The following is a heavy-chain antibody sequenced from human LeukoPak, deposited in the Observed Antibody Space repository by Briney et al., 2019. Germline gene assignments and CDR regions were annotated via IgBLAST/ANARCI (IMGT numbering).Heavy chain of an antibody. J-gene: IGHJ4*02. CDR1: GGTISSYY. CDR2: IRYSGTT. V-gene: IGHV4-59*01. Sequence: SETLSLTCTVSGGTISSYYWSWIRLPPGKGLEWIGYIRYSGTTNYNPSLKSRVTISVDTSKSQFSLKLTSLAAADTAIYYCAAGGSSFDYWGQGTLVTVSS. CDR3: AAGGSSFDY. D-gene: IGHD5/OR15-5a*01.